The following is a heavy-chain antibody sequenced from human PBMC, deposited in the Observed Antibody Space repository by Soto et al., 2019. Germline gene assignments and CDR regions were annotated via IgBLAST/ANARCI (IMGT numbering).Heavy chain of an antibody. V-gene: IGHV4-61*03. CDR3: AREWGLLPYYVLNV. J-gene: IGHJ6*02. CDR2: ISYTGRT. D-gene: IGHD7-27*01. Sequence: SETLSLTCIVSGDSVTSGSYYWTWLRQPPGKGLEWIGYISYTGRTKYNPSLQSRVTISVDTSKNDFSLNLSSVTAADTAVYFCAREWGLLPYYVLNVWGQGTAVTVSS. CDR1: GDSVTSGSYY.